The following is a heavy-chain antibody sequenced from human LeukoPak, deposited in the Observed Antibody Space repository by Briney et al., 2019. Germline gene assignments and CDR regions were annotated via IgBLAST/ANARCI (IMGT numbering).Heavy chain of an antibody. CDR1: GGSFSGYY. D-gene: IGHD3-22*01. CDR2: INHSGST. CDR3: ARAYYYDSSGYYYRRGPFDY. Sequence: PSETLSLTCAVYGGSFSGYYWSWIRQPPGKGLEWIGEINHSGSTNYNPSPKSRVTISVDTSKNQFSLKLSSVTAADTAVYYCARAYYYDSSGYYYRRGPFDYWGQGTLVTVSS. J-gene: IGHJ4*02. V-gene: IGHV4-34*01.